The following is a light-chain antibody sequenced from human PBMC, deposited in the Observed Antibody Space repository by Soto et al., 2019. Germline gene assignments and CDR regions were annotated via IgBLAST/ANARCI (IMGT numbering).Light chain of an antibody. CDR3: QLYGDSPPRT. CDR2: GAS. Sequence: EIVLTQSPGTLSLSPGERATLSCRASQSVSSSFLGWYQQNPGQAPRLLIYGASSRASGIPDRFSGSGSGTDFTLTIARLEPEDFAVYYCQLYGDSPPRTFGQGTKVEIK. J-gene: IGKJ1*01. CDR1: QSVSSSF. V-gene: IGKV3-20*01.